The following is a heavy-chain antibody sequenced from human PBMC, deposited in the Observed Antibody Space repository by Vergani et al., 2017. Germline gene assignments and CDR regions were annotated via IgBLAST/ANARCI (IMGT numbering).Heavy chain of an antibody. V-gene: IGHV3-21*01. D-gene: IGHD3-3*01. J-gene: IGHJ3*02. Sequence: EVQLVESGGGLVKPGGSLRLSCAASGFTFSSYSMNWVRQAPGKGLEWVSSISSSSSYIYYADSVKGRFTISRDNAKNSLYLQMNSLRAEDTGVYYCAREANLRFLEWLLSDAFDIWGQGTMVTVSS. CDR2: ISSSSSYI. CDR1: GFTFSSYS. CDR3: AREANLRFLEWLLSDAFDI.